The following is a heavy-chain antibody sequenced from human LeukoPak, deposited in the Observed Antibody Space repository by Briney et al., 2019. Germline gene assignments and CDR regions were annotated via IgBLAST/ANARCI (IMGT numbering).Heavy chain of an antibody. CDR1: GFSFSRSW. V-gene: IGHV3-74*01. CDR3: VRALTGIDDF. CDR2: INDDGSII. D-gene: IGHD1-20*01. J-gene: IGHJ4*02. Sequence: GGSLRLSCAASGFSFSRSWMHWVRQAPGKGLVWVSRINDDGSIINYGDPVKGRFTISRDNAKKTLYLQMNSLRVEDTAVYYCVRALTGIDDFWGQGTLVTVSS.